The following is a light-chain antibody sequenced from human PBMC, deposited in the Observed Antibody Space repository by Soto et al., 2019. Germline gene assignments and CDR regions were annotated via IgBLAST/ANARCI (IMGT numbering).Light chain of an antibody. V-gene: IGKV3-15*01. J-gene: IGKJ5*01. CDR1: QSVSGN. Sequence: EIVMTQSPATLSVSPGERATLSCRASQSVSGNLAWYQQKPGQAPRLLIYGASTRATGIPARFSGSGSGTEFTLTISSLQSEDFEVYYCQQYHNWPPITFGQGTRLEIK. CDR3: QQYHNWPPIT. CDR2: GAS.